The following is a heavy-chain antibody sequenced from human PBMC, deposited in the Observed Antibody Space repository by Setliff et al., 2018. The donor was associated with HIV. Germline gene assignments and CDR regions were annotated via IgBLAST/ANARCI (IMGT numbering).Heavy chain of an antibody. CDR3: ARSSRSSPFWFDY. CDR2: IYYSGST. CDR1: GGSINNDIYF. Sequence: LSLTCTVSGGSINNDIYFWTWIRQRPGKGLEWIGYIYYSGSTHSNPSLKSRLTISVDTSGNQFSLKLNSVTAADTAIYYCARSSRSSPFWFDYWGLGTLVTVSS. J-gene: IGHJ4*01. D-gene: IGHD6-6*01. V-gene: IGHV4-31*03.